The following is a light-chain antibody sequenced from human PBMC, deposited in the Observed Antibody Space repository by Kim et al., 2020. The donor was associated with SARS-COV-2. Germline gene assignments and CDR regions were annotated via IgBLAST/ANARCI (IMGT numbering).Light chain of an antibody. V-gene: IGLV2-23*02. CDR2: EVT. CDR1: SSDVGSYNF. Sequence: QSALTQPASVSGSPGQSITISCTGTSSDVGSYNFVSWYQQHPGKAPKLMIYEVTKRPSGVSDRFSGSKSGNTAALTISGLQAEDEADYYCWSYAGGSIGYVLGTGTKVTVL. CDR3: WSYAGGSIGYV. J-gene: IGLJ1*01.